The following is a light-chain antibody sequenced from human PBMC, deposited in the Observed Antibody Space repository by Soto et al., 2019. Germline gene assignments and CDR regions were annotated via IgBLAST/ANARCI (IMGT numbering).Light chain of an antibody. Sequence: EVVLTQSPGTLSLSPGGRATLSCRASQTVRNNYLAWYQQKPGQAPRLLIYDASSRATGIPDRFSGGGSGTDFTLTISRLEPEDFEVYYCQPFSSYPLTLGGGTKVDIK. CDR2: DAS. J-gene: IGKJ4*01. CDR3: QPFSSYPLT. CDR1: QTVRNNY. V-gene: IGKV3-20*01.